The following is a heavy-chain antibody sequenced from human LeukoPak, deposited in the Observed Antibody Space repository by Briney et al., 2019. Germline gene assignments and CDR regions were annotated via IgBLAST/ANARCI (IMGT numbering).Heavy chain of an antibody. CDR2: INAGNGNT. CDR1: VYTFTSYA. CDR3: AREAGYCSSTSCYGLGSFDY. D-gene: IGHD2-2*03. V-gene: IGHV1-3*01. J-gene: IGHJ4*02. Sequence: ASMKVSCKASVYTFTSYAMHWVRQATGQRLEWMGWINAGNGNTKYSQKFQGRVTITRDTSASTAYMELSSLRSEDTAVYYCAREAGYCSSTSCYGLGSFDYWGQGTLVTVSS.